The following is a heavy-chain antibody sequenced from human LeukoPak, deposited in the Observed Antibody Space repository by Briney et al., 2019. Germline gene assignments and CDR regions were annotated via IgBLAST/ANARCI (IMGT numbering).Heavy chain of an antibody. D-gene: IGHD1-26*01. CDR1: GFTFSSYW. CDR3: VNKLELAY. CDR2: IKQDGSEK. V-gene: IGHV3-7*01. Sequence: GGSLRLSCGASGFTFSSYWMSGLRQAPGKGLEWVANIKQDGSEKYYVDSVKGRFTIYRDNAKNSLYLQMNSLRAEDTSVYYCVNKLELAYWGQGTLVTVSS. J-gene: IGHJ4*02.